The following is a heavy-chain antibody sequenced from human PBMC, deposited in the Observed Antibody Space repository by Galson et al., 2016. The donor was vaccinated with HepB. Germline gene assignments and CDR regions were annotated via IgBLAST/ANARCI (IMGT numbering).Heavy chain of an antibody. CDR1: GFLFFDYG. CDR2: ISYDRKE. Sequence: SLRLSCAASGFLFFDYGMHWVRQAPGKGLEWVALISYDRKEFYADSVRGRFTISRDNSKSTVYLDLTSLTKDDTAVYYCAKEGYGNTEGDSWGQGTLVIVSS. D-gene: IGHD2-21*02. V-gene: IGHV3-30*18. CDR3: AKEGYGNTEGDS. J-gene: IGHJ1*01.